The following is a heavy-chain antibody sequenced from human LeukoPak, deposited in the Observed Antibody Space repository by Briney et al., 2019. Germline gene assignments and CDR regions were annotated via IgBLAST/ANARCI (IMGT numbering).Heavy chain of an antibody. J-gene: IGHJ4*02. CDR2: INQDGTEQ. Sequence: PGGSLRLSCAASGFTFSSHWMSWVRQAPGKGLEWVANINQDGTEQYYVDSVKGRFTISRDNAKNTLYLQMNSLRVEDTAVYYCAKGLDYYDSSGGVLDYWGQGTLVTVSS. CDR3: AKGLDYYDSSGGVLDY. V-gene: IGHV3-7*01. D-gene: IGHD3-22*01. CDR1: GFTFSSHW.